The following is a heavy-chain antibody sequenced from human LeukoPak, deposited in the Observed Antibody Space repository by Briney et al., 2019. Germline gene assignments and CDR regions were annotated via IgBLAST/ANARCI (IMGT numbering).Heavy chain of an antibody. CDR3: ARVPGRFGSGNWYFDL. Sequence: GGSLRLSCAASGFTFSSYWMSWVRQAPGKGLEWVANIKKDGTEKKYVDSVKGRFTISRDNAKNSLYLQMNSLRAEDTAVYYCARVPGRFGSGNWYFDLWGRGTLVTVSS. CDR2: IKKDGTEK. D-gene: IGHD3-10*01. CDR1: GFTFSSYW. J-gene: IGHJ2*01. V-gene: IGHV3-7*01.